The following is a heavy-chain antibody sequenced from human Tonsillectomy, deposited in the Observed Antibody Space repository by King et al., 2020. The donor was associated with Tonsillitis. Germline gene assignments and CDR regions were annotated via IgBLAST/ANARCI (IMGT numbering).Heavy chain of an antibody. CDR2: IYYSGST. J-gene: IGHJ3*02. CDR3: ARRGRRDGYDSI. D-gene: IGHD5-24*01. V-gene: IGHV4-59*08. Sequence: QLQESGPGLVKPSETLSLTCTVSGGSISRYYWSWIRQPPGKGLEWIGDIYYSGSTSYNPSLKSRITISVDTSKNEFSLKVSSVTAADTAIYYCARRGRRDGYDSIWGQGTMVTVSS. CDR1: GGSISRYY.